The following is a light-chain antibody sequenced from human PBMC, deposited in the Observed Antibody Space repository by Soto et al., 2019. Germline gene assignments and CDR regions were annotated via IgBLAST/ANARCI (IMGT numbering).Light chain of an antibody. V-gene: IGKV3-20*01. CDR2: GVS. Sequence: VMTQAPATLSVSPGERATLSCRASQSVNTKYLAWYQQKPGQAPRLLIYGVSSRATGIPDRFSGSGSGTDFILTISRVEPEDFAVYYCQQFGTSPLVTFGPGTKVDIK. CDR1: QSVNTKY. J-gene: IGKJ3*01. CDR3: QQFGTSPLVT.